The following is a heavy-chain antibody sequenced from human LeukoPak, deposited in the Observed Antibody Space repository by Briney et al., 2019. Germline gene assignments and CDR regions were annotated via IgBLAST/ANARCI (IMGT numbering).Heavy chain of an antibody. J-gene: IGHJ3*02. Sequence: SETLSLTCTVSGGSISSGYYYWSWIRQPAGKGLEWIGRIYTSGSTNYNPSLKSRVTISVDTSKNQFSLKLSSVTAADTAVYYCARVGYCSGGSCQENAFDIWGQGTMVTVSS. V-gene: IGHV4-61*02. CDR3: ARVGYCSGGSCQENAFDI. CDR2: IYTSGST. D-gene: IGHD2-15*01. CDR1: GGSISSGYYY.